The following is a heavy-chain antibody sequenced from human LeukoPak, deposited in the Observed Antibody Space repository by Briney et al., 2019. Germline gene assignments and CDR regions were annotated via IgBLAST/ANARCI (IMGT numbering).Heavy chain of an antibody. J-gene: IGHJ6*02. CDR3: AREAAAGTIGRYHYYYGMDV. V-gene: IGHV1-69*04. Sequence: ASVKVSCKASGGTFSSYAISWVRQAPGQGLEWMGRIIPILGIANYAQKFQGRVTITADKSTSTAYMELSSLRSEDTAVYYCAREAAAGTIGRYHYYYGMDVWGQGTTVTVSS. CDR2: IIPILGIA. CDR1: GGTFSSYA. D-gene: IGHD6-13*01.